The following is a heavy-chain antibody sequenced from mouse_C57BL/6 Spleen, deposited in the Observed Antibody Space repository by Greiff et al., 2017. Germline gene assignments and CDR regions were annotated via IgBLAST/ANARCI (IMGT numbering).Heavy chain of an antibody. CDR2: IYPRSGNT. J-gene: IGHJ4*01. CDR3: AKGADDYAMDD. CDR1: GYTFTSYG. V-gene: IGHV1-81*01. Sequence: VKLMESGAELARPGASVKLSCKASGYTFTSYGISWVKQRTGQGLEWIGEIYPRSGNTYYNEKFKGKATLTADKSSSTAYMELRSLTSEDSAVYFCAKGADDYAMDDWGQGTSVTVSS.